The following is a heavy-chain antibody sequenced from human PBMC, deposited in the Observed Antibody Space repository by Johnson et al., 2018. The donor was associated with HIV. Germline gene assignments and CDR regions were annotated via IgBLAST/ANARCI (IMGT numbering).Heavy chain of an antibody. J-gene: IGHJ3*02. D-gene: IGHD1-26*01. Sequence: MLLVESGGGLVQPGGSLRLSCAASGFTVSSNYMSWVRQAPGKGLEWVSVIYSGGSTYYAASVKGRFTISRDNSKNTLYLQMNSLRAEDTAVYYCASPSGSSRLAFDIWGQGTMVTVSS. CDR3: ASPSGSSRLAFDI. V-gene: IGHV3-66*02. CDR2: IYSGGST. CDR1: GFTVSSNY.